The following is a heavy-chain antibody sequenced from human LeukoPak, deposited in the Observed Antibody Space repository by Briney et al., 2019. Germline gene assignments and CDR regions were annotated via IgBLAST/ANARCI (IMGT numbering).Heavy chain of an antibody. D-gene: IGHD4-11*01. CDR2: IKQDGSEK. V-gene: IGHV3-7*04. J-gene: IGHJ4*02. CDR1: GFTFSSYG. Sequence: GGSLRLSCAASGFTFSSYGMHWVRQAPGKGLEWVANIKQDGSEKYYVDSVKGRFTISRDNAKNSLYLQMNSLRAEDTAVYYCARGRSDYPHLYYFDYWGQGTLVTVSS. CDR3: ARGRSDYPHLYYFDY.